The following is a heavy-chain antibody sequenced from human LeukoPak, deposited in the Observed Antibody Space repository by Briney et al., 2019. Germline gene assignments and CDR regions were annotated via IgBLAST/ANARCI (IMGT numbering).Heavy chain of an antibody. CDR2: ISGSGGST. J-gene: IGHJ5*02. CDR1: GFTFSSYA. D-gene: IGHD2-2*02. CDR3: AKVKYCSSTSCYRSPNWFDP. V-gene: IGHV3-23*01. Sequence: GGSLRLSCAASGFTFSSYAMSWVRQAPGKGLEWVSAISGSGGSTYYADSVKGRFTISRDNSKNTLYLQMNSLRAEDTAVYYCAKVKYCSSTSCYRSPNWFDPWGQGTLVTVSS.